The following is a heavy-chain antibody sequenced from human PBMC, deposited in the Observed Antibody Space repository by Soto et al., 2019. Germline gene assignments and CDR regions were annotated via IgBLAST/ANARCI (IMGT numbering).Heavy chain of an antibody. CDR1: GYTFTSYG. CDR2: ISAYNGNT. J-gene: IGHJ4*02. CDR3: ARGDEGTTGYYFDY. D-gene: IGHD1-7*01. V-gene: IGHV1-18*01. Sequence: ASVKVSCKASGYTFTSYGISWVRQAPGQGLEWMGWISAYNGNTNYAQKLQGRVTMTTDESTSTAYMELRSLRSEDTAVYYCARGDEGTTGYYFDYWGQGTLVTVSS.